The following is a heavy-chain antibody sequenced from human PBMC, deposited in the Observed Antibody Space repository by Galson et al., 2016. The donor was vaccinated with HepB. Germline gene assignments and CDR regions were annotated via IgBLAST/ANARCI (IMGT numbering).Heavy chain of an antibody. CDR3: ARCRGGDRPRPFDS. D-gene: IGHD2-21*02. CDR1: DYFISTGYY. V-gene: IGHV4-38-2*01. J-gene: IGHJ5*01. Sequence: ETLSLTCVVSDYFISTGYYWGWIRQPPGKGLEWIGSIYRSGDTYVNPSLKSRVTISVDTSKNQFSLNLRSVTAADTAVYFCARCRGGDRPRPFDSWGPGNLVTVSS. CDR2: IYRSGDT.